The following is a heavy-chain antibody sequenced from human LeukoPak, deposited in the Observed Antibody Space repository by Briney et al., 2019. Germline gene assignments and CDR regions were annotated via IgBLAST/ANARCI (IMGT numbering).Heavy chain of an antibody. V-gene: IGHV3-23*01. Sequence: GSLRLSCAASGFTFSSYAMSWVRQAPGPGPESVSGISGSGGSTYYADSVKGRFTISRDNSKNTLYLQMNSLRAEDTAVYFCAKHGYYYYYNMDVWGKGTTVTVSS. J-gene: IGHJ6*04. CDR3: AKHGYYYYYNMDV. CDR1: GFTFSSYA. CDR2: ISGSGGST.